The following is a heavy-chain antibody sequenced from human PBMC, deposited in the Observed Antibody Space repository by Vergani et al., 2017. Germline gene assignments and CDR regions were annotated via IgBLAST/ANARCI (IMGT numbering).Heavy chain of an antibody. V-gene: IGHV3-74*03. J-gene: IGHJ5*01. Sequence: VQLVESGGGVVQRGGSLRLSCVASGFSFNTYWMHWVRQVPGKGLMWFARIDEYGNRATYGDFETGRFTISRDNAKNTVFLQMNNLRADDAGVYYCVRTEYCTGIACNTRFDSWGQGALVTVSS. CDR3: VRTEYCTGIACNTRFDS. CDR2: IDEYGNRA. CDR1: GFSFNTYW. D-gene: IGHD2-8*02.